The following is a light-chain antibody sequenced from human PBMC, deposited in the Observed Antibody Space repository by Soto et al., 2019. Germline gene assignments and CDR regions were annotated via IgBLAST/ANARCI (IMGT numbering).Light chain of an antibody. CDR3: RSYTRSSTLSV. J-gene: IGLJ1*01. Sequence: QSALTQPASVSGSPGQSITISCTGTSSDVGDNNYVSWYQQHPGKAPKLMIYDVTHRPSGISNRFSGSKSGNTASLTISGLQAEDEADYYCRSYTRSSTLSVLGTGTKIAVL. V-gene: IGLV2-14*01. CDR1: SSDVGDNNY. CDR2: DVT.